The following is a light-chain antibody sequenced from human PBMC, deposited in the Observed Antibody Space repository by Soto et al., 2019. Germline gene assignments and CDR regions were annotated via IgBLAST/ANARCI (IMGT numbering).Light chain of an antibody. J-gene: IGLJ3*02. CDR2: EVN. V-gene: IGLV2-8*01. Sequence: QSALTQPPSASGSPGQSVTISCTGTSSDVGAYNYVSWYQQYPGKAPKLMIYEVNKRPSGVPGRFSGSKSGKTASLTVSGLQPEDEDDYHCTSYAGSNIWVFGGGTKLTVL. CDR3: TSYAGSNIWV. CDR1: SSDVGAYNY.